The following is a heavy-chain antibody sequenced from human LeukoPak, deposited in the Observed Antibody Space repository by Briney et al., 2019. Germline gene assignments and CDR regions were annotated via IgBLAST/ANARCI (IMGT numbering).Heavy chain of an antibody. Sequence: AGGSLRLSCAASGFTFNSYGMFWVRQAPGKGLEWVAFIWPDGSNKLYGDSVKDRFTISGDNSKNTVYLQMNSLRAEDTAVYSCARASGPFDYWGQGTLVTVSS. V-gene: IGHV3-33*01. D-gene: IGHD3-10*01. CDR2: IWPDGSNK. CDR1: GFTFNSYG. CDR3: ARASGPFDY. J-gene: IGHJ4*02.